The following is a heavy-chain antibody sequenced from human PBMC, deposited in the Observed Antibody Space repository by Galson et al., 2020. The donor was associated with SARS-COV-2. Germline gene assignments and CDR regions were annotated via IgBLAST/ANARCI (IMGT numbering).Heavy chain of an antibody. CDR1: GGSISSSSYY. J-gene: IGHJ5*02. Sequence: SETLSLTCTVSGGSISSSSYYWGWIRQPPGKGLEWIGSIYYSGSTYYNPSLKSRVTISVDTSKNQFSLKLSSVTAADTAVYYCARQKDYDILTGYFDNWFDPWGQGTLVTVSS. CDR2: IYYSGST. D-gene: IGHD3-9*01. V-gene: IGHV4-39*07. CDR3: ARQKDYDILTGYFDNWFDP.